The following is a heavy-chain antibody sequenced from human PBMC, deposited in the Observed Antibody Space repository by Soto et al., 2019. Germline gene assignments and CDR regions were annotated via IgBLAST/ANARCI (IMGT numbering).Heavy chain of an antibody. CDR1: GGTSSSGGDS. CDR3: AGLKCDSTERGYVYYGLDV. Sequence: SGTLALTSASCGGTSSSGGDSWRWIRKPPGKGLECIGYIYHSGSTYYNPSLKSRVTISVDRSKNQFSLKLSSVTAADTAMYYCAGLKCDSTERGYVYYGLDVWGQGTTVTVSS. J-gene: IGHJ6*02. CDR2: IYHSGST. V-gene: IGHV4-30-2*01. D-gene: IGHD3-3*01.